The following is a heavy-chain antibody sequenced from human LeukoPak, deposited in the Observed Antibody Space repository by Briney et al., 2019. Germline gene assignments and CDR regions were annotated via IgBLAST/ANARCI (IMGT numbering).Heavy chain of an antibody. D-gene: IGHD4-23*01. J-gene: IGHJ4*02. CDR2: IWYDGSNK. V-gene: IGHV3-30*02. CDR3: AKDMGYGGNSAFDY. CDR1: GFTFSSYA. Sequence: PGGSLRLSCAASGFTFSSYAMSWVRQAPGKGLEWVAVIWYDGSNKYYADSVKGRFTISRDNSKNTLYLQMNSLRAEDTAVYYCAKDMGYGGNSAFDYWGQGTLVTVSS.